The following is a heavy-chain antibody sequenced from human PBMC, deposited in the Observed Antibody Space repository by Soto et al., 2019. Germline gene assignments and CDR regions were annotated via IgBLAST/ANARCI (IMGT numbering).Heavy chain of an antibody. CDR2: ISYDGSNK. D-gene: IGHD6-19*01. Sequence: QVQLVESGGGVVQPRRSLRLSCAASGFTFSSYGMHWVRQAPGKGLEWVAVISYDGSNKYYADSVKGRFTISRDNSKNTLYLQMNSLRAEDTAVYYCAKESSYSSRWANYWGQGTLVTVSS. CDR3: AKESSYSSRWANY. V-gene: IGHV3-30*18. CDR1: GFTFSSYG. J-gene: IGHJ4*02.